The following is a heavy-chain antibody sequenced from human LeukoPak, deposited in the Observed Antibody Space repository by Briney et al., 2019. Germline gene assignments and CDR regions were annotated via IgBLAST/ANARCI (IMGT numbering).Heavy chain of an antibody. J-gene: IGHJ4*02. V-gene: IGHV4-59*01. CDR1: GGSISIYY. CDR3: ARGEDFERYYLAY. D-gene: IGHD3-9*01. Sequence: SETLSLTCSVSGGSISIYYWTWLRQIPGKGLEWIGYIYYTGTTNYNPLFESRATISVDTSKNQFSLKLTSVTAADTAVYFCARGEDFERYYLAYWGQGTLVTVSS. CDR2: IYYTGTT.